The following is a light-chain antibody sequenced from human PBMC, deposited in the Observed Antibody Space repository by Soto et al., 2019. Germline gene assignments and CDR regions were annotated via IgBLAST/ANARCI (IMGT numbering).Light chain of an antibody. V-gene: IGKV1-39*01. CDR2: TAS. CDR1: QSISSH. Sequence: DIRMTRSPSSLSASVGYTFTITCRASQSISSHLNWYKQTPGKAPNLLRYTASNLQSGVPSRFSGSGSGTDFTLTISSLKPEDFETYYCQQSYSTPISFGQGTRLEIK. CDR3: QQSYSTPIS. J-gene: IGKJ5*01.